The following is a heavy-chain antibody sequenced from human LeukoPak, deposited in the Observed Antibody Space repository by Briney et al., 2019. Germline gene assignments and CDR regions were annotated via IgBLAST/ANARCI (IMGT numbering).Heavy chain of an antibody. CDR2: INSNGDEI. D-gene: IGHD5-18*01. CDR3: ARGYTCGY. J-gene: IGHJ4*02. CDR1: GFTFSTYA. Sequence: GGSLRLSCAASGFTFSTYAMTWVRQAPGKGLEWVSGINSNGDEIYYADSVRGRFTISRDNSNNALYLQMNSLRAEDTAVYYCARGYTCGYWGQGTLVIVSS. V-gene: IGHV3-23*01.